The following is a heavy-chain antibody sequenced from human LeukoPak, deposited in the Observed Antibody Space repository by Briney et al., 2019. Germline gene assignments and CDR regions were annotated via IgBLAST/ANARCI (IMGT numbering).Heavy chain of an antibody. CDR2: SRSKTYGGTT. D-gene: IGHD2-2*01. CDR1: GFTFGDYT. CDR3: TRSRQLDY. Sequence: GSLRLSCTASGFTFGDYTMSWVRQAPGKGLEWVGCSRSKTYGGTTEYAASVKGRFTISRDDSKSIAYLQMNSLKTEDTAVYYCTRSRQLDYWGQGTLVTVSS. J-gene: IGHJ4*02. V-gene: IGHV3-49*04.